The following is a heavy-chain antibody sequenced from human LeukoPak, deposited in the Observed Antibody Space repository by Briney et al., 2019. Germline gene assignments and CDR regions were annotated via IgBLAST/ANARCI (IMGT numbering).Heavy chain of an antibody. J-gene: IGHJ4*02. V-gene: IGHV3-30*18. CDR2: ISNVGNNK. CDR3: AKDMGEPSGNY. Sequence: GGSLRLSCAVVGFAVSSYGMHWVRQAPGKGLEWVAVISNVGNNKYYADSVKGRSTISRDNSKNTLYLQMNSLRAEDTAVYYCAKDMGEPSGNYWGQGTLVTVSS. D-gene: IGHD1-1*01. CDR1: GFAVSSYG.